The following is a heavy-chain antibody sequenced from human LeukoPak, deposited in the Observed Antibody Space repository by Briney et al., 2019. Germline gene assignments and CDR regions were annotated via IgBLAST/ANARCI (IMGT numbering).Heavy chain of an antibody. J-gene: IGHJ3*02. CDR1: EFTFSSYW. D-gene: IGHD2-15*01. CDR2: INSDGSST. Sequence: GGSLRLSCAASEFTFSSYWMHWVRQAPGKGLVWVSRINSDGSSTNYADSVKGRFTISRDNAKNTVYLQMNRLRADDTAVYYCARDSLFCSGAYRYHDIWGQGTMVTVSS. CDR3: ARDSLFCSGAYRYHDI. V-gene: IGHV3-74*01.